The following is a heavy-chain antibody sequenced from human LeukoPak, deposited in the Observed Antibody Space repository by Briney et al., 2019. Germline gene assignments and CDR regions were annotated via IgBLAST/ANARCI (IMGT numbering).Heavy chain of an antibody. D-gene: IGHD6-19*01. Sequence: SETLSLTCIVSGVSISSYSWNWIRQSPGKGLEWVGYISHSGTTSYNSYLRSRVTISVDTSKNQLSLKLTSVTAADTAVYYCARWDDSAWAFGNWGPGTLVTVSS. CDR3: ARWDDSAWAFGN. CDR2: ISHSGTT. V-gene: IGHV4-59*08. J-gene: IGHJ4*02. CDR1: GVSISSYS.